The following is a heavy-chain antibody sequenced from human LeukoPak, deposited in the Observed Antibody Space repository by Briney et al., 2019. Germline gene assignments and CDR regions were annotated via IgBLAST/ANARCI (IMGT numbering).Heavy chain of an antibody. D-gene: IGHD4-17*01. CDR3: ARVLGDGDVFDY. Sequence: SVKVSCKASGGTFSSYAISWVRQAPGQGFEWMGGIIPIFGTANYAQKFQGRVTITADESTSTAYMELSSLRSEDTAVYYCARVLGDGDVFDYWGQGTLVTVSS. CDR1: GGTFSSYA. V-gene: IGHV1-69*01. J-gene: IGHJ4*02. CDR2: IIPIFGTA.